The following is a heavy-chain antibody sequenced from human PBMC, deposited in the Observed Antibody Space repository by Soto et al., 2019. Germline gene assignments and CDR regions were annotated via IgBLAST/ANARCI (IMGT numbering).Heavy chain of an antibody. Sequence: GGSLRLSCAASGFTFSSYAMSWVRQAPGKGLEWVSAISGSGGSTYYADSVKGRFTIPRDNSKNTLYLQMNSLRAEDTAVYYCAKVPQDIVVVPAASSNYWGQGTLVTVSS. J-gene: IGHJ4*02. CDR2: ISGSGGST. D-gene: IGHD2-2*01. CDR3: AKVPQDIVVVPAASSNY. CDR1: GFTFSSYA. V-gene: IGHV3-23*01.